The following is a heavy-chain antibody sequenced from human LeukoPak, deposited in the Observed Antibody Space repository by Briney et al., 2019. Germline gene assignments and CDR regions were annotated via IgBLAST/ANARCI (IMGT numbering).Heavy chain of an antibody. J-gene: IGHJ3*02. CDR2: IYYSGST. Sequence: PSETLSLTCTVSGGSISSYYWSWIRQPPGKGLEWIGYIYYSGSTNYNPSLKSRVTISVDTSKNQFSLKLSSVTAADTAVYYCARESLALVAFDIWGQGTMVTVSS. CDR3: ARESLALVAFDI. CDR1: GGSISSYY. V-gene: IGHV4-59*01.